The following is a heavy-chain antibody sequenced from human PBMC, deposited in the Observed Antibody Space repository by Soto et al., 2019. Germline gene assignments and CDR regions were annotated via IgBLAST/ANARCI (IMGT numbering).Heavy chain of an antibody. D-gene: IGHD2-2*01. J-gene: IGHJ4*02. Sequence: GGSLRLSCVASGFSFSNYAMHWVRQAPGKGLEYVSAISNNGVSTYYANSVKGRFIISRDNSKNTLYLQMGSLRAEDMAVYYCVRGGPYHLRSDLDYWAQGTLVTGSS. V-gene: IGHV3-64*01. CDR2: ISNNGVST. CDR1: GFSFSNYA. CDR3: VRGGPYHLRSDLDY.